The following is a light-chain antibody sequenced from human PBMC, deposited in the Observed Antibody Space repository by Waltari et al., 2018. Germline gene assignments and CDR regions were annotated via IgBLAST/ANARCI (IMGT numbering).Light chain of an antibody. V-gene: IGKV3-15*01. CDR2: DTS. CDR1: QSISSS. J-gene: IGKJ2*01. CDR3: QQYDNWPPDT. Sequence: EIVMTPSLANLSVSPGARATLSCRACQSISSSFAWYHLKPDQALRLLIYDTSRSATGIPARFTGSRSGIEYTLTSGSLQSEDFAIDYCQQYDNWPPDTFGQGTKLESK.